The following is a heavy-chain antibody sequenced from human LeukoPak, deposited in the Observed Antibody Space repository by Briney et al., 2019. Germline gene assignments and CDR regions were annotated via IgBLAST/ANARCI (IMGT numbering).Heavy chain of an antibody. CDR3: ATGGIAAALDAFDI. D-gene: IGHD6-13*01. V-gene: IGHV1-69*05. J-gene: IGHJ3*02. CDR2: IIPIFGTA. CDR1: GGTFSSYA. Sequence: SVKVSCKASGGTFSSYAISWVRQAPGQGLEWMGGIIPIFGTANYAQKFQGRVTITTDESTSTAYMELSSLRSEDTAVYYCATGGIAAALDAFDIWGQGTMVTVSS.